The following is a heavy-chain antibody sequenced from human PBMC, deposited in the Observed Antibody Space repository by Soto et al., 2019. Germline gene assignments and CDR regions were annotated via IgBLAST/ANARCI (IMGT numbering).Heavy chain of an antibody. Sequence: ASVKVSCKASGYTFTSYDINWVRQATGQGLEWMGWMNPNSGNTGYAQKFQGRVTMTRNTSISTAYMELSSLRSEDTAVYYCARGMGSGWYGYYYYMDVWGKGTKVTVSS. CDR2: MNPNSGNT. CDR1: GYTFTSYD. CDR3: ARGMGSGWYGYYYYMDV. V-gene: IGHV1-8*01. D-gene: IGHD6-19*01. J-gene: IGHJ6*03.